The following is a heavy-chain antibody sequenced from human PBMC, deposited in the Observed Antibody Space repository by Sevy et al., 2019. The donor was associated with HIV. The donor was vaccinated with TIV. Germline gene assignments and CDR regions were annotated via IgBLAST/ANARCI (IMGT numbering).Heavy chain of an antibody. J-gene: IGHJ6*02. Sequence: GGSLRLSCVASGFSFTNYWMTWVRQAPGKGLEWVANIKRDGSEKYDVSSVKGRFTISSDNGKGSLYLQMKSLRAEDTAVYYCARDCNSACCRWGLDVWGQGTTVTVSS. CDR2: IKRDGSEK. V-gene: IGHV3-7*03. D-gene: IGHD2-2*01. CDR3: ARDCNSACCRWGLDV. CDR1: GFSFTNYW.